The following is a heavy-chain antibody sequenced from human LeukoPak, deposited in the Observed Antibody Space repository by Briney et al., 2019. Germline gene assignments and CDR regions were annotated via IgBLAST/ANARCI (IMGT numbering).Heavy chain of an antibody. CDR3: ARNSGLADC. D-gene: IGHD5-12*01. J-gene: IGHJ4*02. V-gene: IGHV1-8*01. CDR2: MNPNSGNT. CDR1: GYTFTNYD. Sequence: ASMKVSCKASGYTFTNYDISWVRQATGQGLEWMGWMNPNSGNTGYAEKFQGRVTMTRDTSISTAYMELSSLRSDDTAVYYCARNSGLADCWGQGTLVTVSS.